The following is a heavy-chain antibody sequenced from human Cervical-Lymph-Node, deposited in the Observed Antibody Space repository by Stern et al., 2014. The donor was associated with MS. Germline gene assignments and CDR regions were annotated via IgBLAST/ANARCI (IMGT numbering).Heavy chain of an antibody. CDR2: IWHDGSNE. D-gene: IGHD6-13*01. J-gene: IGHJ4*02. V-gene: IGHV3-33*01. Sequence: VQLVESGGGVVQPGRSLRLSCAASGFTFSSYGMHWVRQAPGTGLEWVAVIWHDGSNEYYGDSVKGRFTIFRDNSKNTLYLQMSSLRAEDTAVYYCGREGGAAGTGGIDYWGQGTLVTVSS. CDR1: GFTFSSYG. CDR3: GREGGAAGTGGIDY.